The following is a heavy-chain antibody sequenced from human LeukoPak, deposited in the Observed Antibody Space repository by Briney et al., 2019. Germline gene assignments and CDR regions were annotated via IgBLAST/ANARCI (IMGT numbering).Heavy chain of an antibody. CDR3: ARDPAVAPPNYYGMDV. V-gene: IGHV1-18*01. CDR1: GGTFSSYA. D-gene: IGHD4-23*01. CDR2: ISAYNGNT. Sequence: VASVKVSCKASGGTFSSYAISWVRQAPGQGLEWMGWISAYNGNTNYAQKLQGRVTMTTDTSTSTAYMELRSLRSDDTAVYYCARDPAVAPPNYYGMDVWGQGTTVTVSS. J-gene: IGHJ6*02.